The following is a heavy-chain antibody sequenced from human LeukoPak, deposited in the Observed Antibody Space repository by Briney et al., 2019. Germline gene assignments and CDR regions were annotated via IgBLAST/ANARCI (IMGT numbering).Heavy chain of an antibody. J-gene: IGHJ5*02. CDR3: ARVPGTWFDP. V-gene: IGHV4-61*08. CDR2: IYYSGST. Sequence: SETLSLTCTVSGGSISTGGYYWSWIRQPPGKGLEWIGYIYYSGSTNYNPSLKSRVTISVDTSKNQFSLKLSSVTAADTAVYYCARVPGTWFDPWGQGTLVTVSS. CDR1: GGSISTGGYY.